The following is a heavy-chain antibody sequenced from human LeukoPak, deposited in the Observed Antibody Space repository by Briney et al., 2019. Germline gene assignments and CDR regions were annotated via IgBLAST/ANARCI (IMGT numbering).Heavy chain of an antibody. CDR2: ISAYNGNT. J-gene: IGHJ4*02. Sequence: ASVKVSCKASGYTFTSYGISWVRQAPGQGLEWMGWISAYNGNTNYAQKLQGRVTMTTDTSTSTAYMELRSLRSDDTAVYYCAATLGGYCSGGSRYSSDYWGQGTLVTVSS. D-gene: IGHD2-15*01. CDR3: AATLGGYCSGGSRYSSDY. CDR1: GYTFTSYG. V-gene: IGHV1-18*04.